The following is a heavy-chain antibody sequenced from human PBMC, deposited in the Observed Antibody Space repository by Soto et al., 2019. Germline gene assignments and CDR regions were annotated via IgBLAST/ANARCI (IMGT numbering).Heavy chain of an antibody. CDR1: GFTFSSYG. CDR3: AKDWMDIVVVTAHDAFDI. J-gene: IGHJ3*02. Sequence: GGSLRLSCAASGFTFSSYGMHWVRQAPGKGLEWVAVISYDGSNKYYADSVKGRFTISRDNSKNTLYLQMNSLRAEDTAVYYCAKDWMDIVVVTAHDAFDIWGQGTMVTVSS. D-gene: IGHD2-21*02. CDR2: ISYDGSNK. V-gene: IGHV3-30*18.